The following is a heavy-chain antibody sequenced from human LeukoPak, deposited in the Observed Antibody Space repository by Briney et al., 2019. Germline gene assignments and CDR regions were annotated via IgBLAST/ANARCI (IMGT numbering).Heavy chain of an antibody. Sequence: GASVKVSCKASGYTFTSYGISWVRQAPGQGLEWMGGIIPIFGTANYAQKFQGRVTITADESTSTAYMELSSLRSEDTAVYYCARDPGYCSSTSCYGGFDYWGQGTLVTVSS. CDR1: GYTFTSYG. J-gene: IGHJ4*02. D-gene: IGHD2-2*01. CDR2: IIPIFGTA. CDR3: ARDPGYCSSTSCYGGFDY. V-gene: IGHV1-69*13.